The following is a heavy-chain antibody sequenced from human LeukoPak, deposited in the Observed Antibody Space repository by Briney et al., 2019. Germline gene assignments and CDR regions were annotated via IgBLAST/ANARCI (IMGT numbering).Heavy chain of an antibody. V-gene: IGHV3-7*03. CDR1: GFTFSSYW. CDR3: ARERNRYESEYGMDV. D-gene: IGHD1-14*01. Sequence: PGGSLRLSCAASGFTFSSYWMSWVRQAPGKGLEWVANVKQDGSEKYYVDSVKGRFTISRDNAKNSLYLQMNSLRAEDTAVYYCARERNRYESEYGMDVWGQGTTVTVSS. CDR2: VKQDGSEK. J-gene: IGHJ6*02.